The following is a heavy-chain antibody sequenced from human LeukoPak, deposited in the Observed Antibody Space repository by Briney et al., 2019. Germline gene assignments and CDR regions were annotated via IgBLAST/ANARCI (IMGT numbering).Heavy chain of an antibody. CDR3: ARGDAFSGDH. Sequence: GGSLRLSCAVSGFTFSNFWMSWVRQAPGRGLEWVANIHPEGNEKYHVESVKGRFTVSRDNAKNSLFLQMNGLRVEDTAVYYCARGDAFSGDHWGQGTLVTVSS. J-gene: IGHJ4*02. CDR1: GFTFSNFW. CDR2: IHPEGNEK. V-gene: IGHV3-7*04.